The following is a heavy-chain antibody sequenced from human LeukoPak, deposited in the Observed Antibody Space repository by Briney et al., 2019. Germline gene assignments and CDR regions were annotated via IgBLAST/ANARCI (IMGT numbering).Heavy chain of an antibody. CDR3: AREYYDYVWGSYRPFDY. Sequence: ASVKVSCKASGYTFTGYYMHWVRQAPGQGLEWMGWINPNSGGTNYAQKFQGRVTMTRDTSISAAYMELSRLRSDDTAVYYCAREYYDYVWGSYRPFDYWGQGTLVTVSS. CDR1: GYTFTGYY. D-gene: IGHD3-16*02. J-gene: IGHJ4*02. V-gene: IGHV1-2*02. CDR2: INPNSGGT.